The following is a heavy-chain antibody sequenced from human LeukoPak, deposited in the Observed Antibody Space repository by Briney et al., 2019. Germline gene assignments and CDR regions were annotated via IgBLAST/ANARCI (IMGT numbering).Heavy chain of an antibody. J-gene: IGHJ6*02. CDR2: ISSTSSYI. V-gene: IGHV3-21*06. D-gene: IGHD3-10*01. Sequence: PGGSLRLSCAASGFTFSNYNFYWVRQAPGKGLEWVSSISSTSSYIYYADSVKGRFTISRDNAKNSLYLQMNSLRAEDTAVYYCARALWSGPVYYGMDVWDQGTTVTVSS. CDR3: ARALWSGPVYYGMDV. CDR1: GFTFSNYN.